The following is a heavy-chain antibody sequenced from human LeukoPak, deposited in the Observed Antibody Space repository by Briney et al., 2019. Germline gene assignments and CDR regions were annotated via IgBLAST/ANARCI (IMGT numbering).Heavy chain of an antibody. CDR2: ISSSSSYI. J-gene: IGHJ4*02. CDR3: ARDVKTYYYGSGSYLLSDPFDY. D-gene: IGHD3-10*01. V-gene: IGHV3-21*01. Sequence: PGGSLRLSCAASGFTFSSYSMNWVRQAPGKGLEWVSSISSSSSYIYYADSVKGRFTISRDNAKNSLYLQMNSLRAEDTAVYYCARDVKTYYYGSGSYLLSDPFDYWGQGTLVTVSS. CDR1: GFTFSSYS.